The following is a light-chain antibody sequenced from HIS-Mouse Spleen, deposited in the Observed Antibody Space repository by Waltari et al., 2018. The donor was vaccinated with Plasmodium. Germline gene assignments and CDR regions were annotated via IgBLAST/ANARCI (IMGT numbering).Light chain of an antibody. CDR3: QQYDNLPPLFT. V-gene: IGKV1-33*01. CDR1: QDISNY. J-gene: IGKJ3*01. CDR2: DAS. Sequence: DIQMTQSPSSLSASVGDRVTITCQASQDISNYLNWYQQKPGKAPMLLIYDASNLETGVPSRFSGSGSGTDFTFTISSLQPEDIATYYCQQYDNLPPLFTFGPGTKVDIK.